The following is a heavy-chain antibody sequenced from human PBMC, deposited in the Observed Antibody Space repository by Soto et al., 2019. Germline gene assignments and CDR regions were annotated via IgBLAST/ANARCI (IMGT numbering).Heavy chain of an antibody. V-gene: IGHV4-4*07. J-gene: IGHJ6*02. CDR2: MYTSVPT. Sequence: SQTLSLTCTVAGDSISNYYCTWIRQPAGKGLEWIGRMYTSVPTNYNPSLKSRVTMSVATSKNQFSLNLRSVTAAAPAVFSCPREGYNDTYTYYQTLDVWGQGTTVTVSS. CDR1: GDSISNYY. D-gene: IGHD1-26*01. CDR3: PREGYNDTYTYYQTLDV.